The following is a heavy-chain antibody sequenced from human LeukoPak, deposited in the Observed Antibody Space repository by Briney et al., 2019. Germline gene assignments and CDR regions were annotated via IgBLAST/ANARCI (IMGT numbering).Heavy chain of an antibody. Sequence: GGSLRLSCAASGFTFSNAWMSWVRQAPGKGLEWVSYISSSSSTIYYADSVKGRFTISRDNAKNSLYLQMNSLRAEDTAVYYCARVGTEYYFDYWGQGPLVTVSS. V-gene: IGHV3-48*01. CDR3: ARVGTEYYFDY. CDR2: ISSSSSTI. J-gene: IGHJ4*02. CDR1: GFTFSNAW. D-gene: IGHD3-10*01.